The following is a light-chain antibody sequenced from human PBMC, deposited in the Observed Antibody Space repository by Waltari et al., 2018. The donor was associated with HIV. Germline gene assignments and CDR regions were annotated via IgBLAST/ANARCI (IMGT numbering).Light chain of an antibody. Sequence: QSDLTQPASVSGSPGQASTISCTGNSSDVGGYNYVSWYQQHSGKAPKLMIYEVSNRPSWVSNRFAGSKSGNTASLTISGLQAEDEAYYYCSSYTGTSTHVVFGGGTKLTVL. V-gene: IGLV2-14*01. CDR3: SSYTGTSTHVV. CDR1: SSDVGGYNY. J-gene: IGLJ2*01. CDR2: EVS.